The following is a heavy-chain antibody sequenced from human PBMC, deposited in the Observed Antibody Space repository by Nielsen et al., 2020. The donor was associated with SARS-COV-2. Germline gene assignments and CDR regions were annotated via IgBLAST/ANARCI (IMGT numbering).Heavy chain of an antibody. V-gene: IGHV4-39*01. D-gene: IGHD3-10*01. Sequence: SETLSLTCTVSGGSISSSSYCWGWIRQPPGKGLEWIGSIYYSGSTYYNPSLKSRVTISVDTSKNQFSLKLSSVTAADTAVYYCARHFHGSGSYYEYYYYYYYMDVWGKVTTVTVSS. CDR1: GGSISSSSYC. CDR3: ARHFHGSGSYYEYYYYYYYMDV. CDR2: IYYSGST. J-gene: IGHJ6*03.